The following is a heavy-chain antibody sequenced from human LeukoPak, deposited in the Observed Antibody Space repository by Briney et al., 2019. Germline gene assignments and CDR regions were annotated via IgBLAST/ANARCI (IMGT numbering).Heavy chain of an antibody. CDR3: ARDRSGSYFDY. V-gene: IGHV4-59*01. CDR2: IYYSGST. J-gene: IGHJ4*02. D-gene: IGHD3-3*01. CDR1: GGSISSYY. Sequence: SETLSLTCTVSGGSISSYYWSWIRQPPGKGLEWIGYIYYSGSTNYNPSLKSRVTISVDTSKNQFSLKLSSVTAADTAVYYCARDRSGSYFDYWGQGTLVTVSS.